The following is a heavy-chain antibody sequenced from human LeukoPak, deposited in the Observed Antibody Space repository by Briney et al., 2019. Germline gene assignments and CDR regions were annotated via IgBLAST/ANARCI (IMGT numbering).Heavy chain of an antibody. V-gene: IGHV1-18*01. Sequence: ASVKVSCKASGYTFTSYGISWVRQAPGQGLEWMGWISAYNGNTNYAQKLQGRVTMTTDTSTSTAYMELRSLRSDDTAVYYCARVSTAFNYGSGRYYRITDYWGQGPLVTVSS. CDR2: ISAYNGNT. D-gene: IGHD3-10*01. CDR3: ARVSTAFNYGSGRYYRITDY. CDR1: GYTFTSYG. J-gene: IGHJ4*02.